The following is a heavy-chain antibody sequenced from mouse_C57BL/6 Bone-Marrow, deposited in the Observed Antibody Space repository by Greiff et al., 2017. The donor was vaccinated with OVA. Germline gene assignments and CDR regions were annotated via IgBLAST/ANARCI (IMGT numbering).Heavy chain of an antibody. Sequence: EVQRVESGGGLVQPKGSLKLSCSASGFSFNTYAMNWVRQAPGKGLEWVARIRSKSNNYATYYADSVKDRFTISRDDSESMLYLQMNNLKTEDTAMYYCVRGSYYGSSTWYFDVWGTGTTVTVSS. V-gene: IGHV10-1*01. J-gene: IGHJ1*03. CDR1: GFSFNTYA. D-gene: IGHD1-1*01. CDR2: IRSKSNNYAT. CDR3: VRGSYYGSSTWYFDV.